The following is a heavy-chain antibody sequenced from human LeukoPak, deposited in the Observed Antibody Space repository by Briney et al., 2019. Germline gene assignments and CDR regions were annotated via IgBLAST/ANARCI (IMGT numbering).Heavy chain of an antibody. CDR2: IQYDGSNE. Sequence: GGSLRLSCAASRFTFSSYGMHWVRQAPGKGLEWVAYIQYDGSNEQYADSVKGRFSISRDNAKNSLYLQMNSLRAEDTAVYYCAREMADCSGGSCYDYWGQGTLVTVSS. V-gene: IGHV3-30*02. J-gene: IGHJ4*02. D-gene: IGHD2-15*01. CDR3: AREMADCSGGSCYDY. CDR1: RFTFSSYG.